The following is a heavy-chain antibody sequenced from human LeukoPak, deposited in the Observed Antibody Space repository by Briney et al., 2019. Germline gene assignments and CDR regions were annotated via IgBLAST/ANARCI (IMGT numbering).Heavy chain of an antibody. CDR2: IYYSGST. CDR1: GGSISSSSYY. CDR3: ARASYTMIVVVSHFDY. J-gene: IGHJ4*02. Sequence: SETLSLTCTVSGGSISSSSYYWGWIRQPPGKGLEWIGSIYYSGSTYYDPSLKSRVTISVDTSKNQFSLKLSSVTAADTAVYYCARASYTMIVVVSHFDYWGQGTLVTVSS. V-gene: IGHV4-39*07. D-gene: IGHD3-22*01.